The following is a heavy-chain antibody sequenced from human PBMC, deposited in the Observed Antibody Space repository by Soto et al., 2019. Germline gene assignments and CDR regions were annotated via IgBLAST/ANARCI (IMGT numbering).Heavy chain of an antibody. V-gene: IGHV4-34*01. D-gene: IGHD2-15*01. Sequence: SETLSLTCAVYGGSFSGYYWSWIRQPPGKGLEWIGEINHSGSTNYNPSLKSRVTISVDTSKSQFSLKLSSVTAADTAVYYCASSCSGGSCYLAYWGQGTLVTVSS. CDR2: INHSGST. J-gene: IGHJ4*02. CDR1: GGSFSGYY. CDR3: ASSCSGGSCYLAY.